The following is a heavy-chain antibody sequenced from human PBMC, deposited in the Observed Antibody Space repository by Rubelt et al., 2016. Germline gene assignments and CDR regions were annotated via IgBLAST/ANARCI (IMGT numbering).Heavy chain of an antibody. Sequence: QLQLQESGPGLVKPSETPSLTCTVSGGSISSSSHYWGWIRQPPGKGLEWIGSIYYSGSTYYNPSLKRRVTISVDTSKNQFTLNLSSGTAADTAGYYCARRSYGDFDYWGQGTLVTVSS. CDR2: IYYSGST. D-gene: IGHD4-17*01. CDR3: ARRSYGDFDY. V-gene: IGHV4-39*07. J-gene: IGHJ4*02. CDR1: GGSISSSSHY.